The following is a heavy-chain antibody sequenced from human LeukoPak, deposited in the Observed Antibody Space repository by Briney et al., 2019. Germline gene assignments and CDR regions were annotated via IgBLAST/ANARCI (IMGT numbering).Heavy chain of an antibody. CDR3: ARGDTVVTPHFDY. D-gene: IGHD4-23*01. V-gene: IGHV3-21*01. J-gene: IGHJ4*02. CDR2: ISSSSSYI. CDR1: GFTFSSYS. Sequence: GGSLRLSCAAPGFTFSSYSMNWVRQAPGKGLEWVSSISSSSSYIYYADSVKGRFTISRDNAKNSLYLQMNSLRAEDTAVYYCARGDTVVTPHFDYWGQGTLVTVSS.